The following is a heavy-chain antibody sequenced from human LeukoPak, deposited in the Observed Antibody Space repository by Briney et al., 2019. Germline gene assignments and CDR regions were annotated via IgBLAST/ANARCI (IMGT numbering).Heavy chain of an antibody. Sequence: ASVKVSCKASGYTFTSYDINWVRQATGQGLEWMGWMKPNSGNTGYAQKFQGRVTMTRDTSISTAYMELSRLRSDDTAVYYCARIAEADYYYYGMDVWGQGTTVTVSS. CDR1: GYTFTSYD. J-gene: IGHJ6*02. D-gene: IGHD6-13*01. CDR3: ARIAEADYYYYGMDV. V-gene: IGHV1-8*01. CDR2: MKPNSGNT.